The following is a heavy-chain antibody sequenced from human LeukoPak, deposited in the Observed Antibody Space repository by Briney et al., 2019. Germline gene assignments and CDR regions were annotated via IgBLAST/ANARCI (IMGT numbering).Heavy chain of an antibody. CDR1: GYTFTSYG. Sequence: GASVKVSCKASGYTFTSYGISWVRQAPGQGLEWMGCISAYNGNTNYAQKLQGRVTMTTDTSTSTAYMELRSLRSDDTAVYYCARDLREYYDSSGSADYWGQGTLVTVSS. CDR3: ARDLREYYDSSGSADY. J-gene: IGHJ4*02. CDR2: ISAYNGNT. D-gene: IGHD3-22*01. V-gene: IGHV1-18*01.